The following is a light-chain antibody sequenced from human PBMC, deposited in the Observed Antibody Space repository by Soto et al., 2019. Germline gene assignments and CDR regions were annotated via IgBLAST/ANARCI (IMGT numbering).Light chain of an antibody. Sequence: ENVLTQSPGTVSLSPGDRATRSCRASQILSSNYLAWYQQKPGQAPRLLIYGESRRATGIPDRFSGSGSGTNFTLAIRRLEPEDSAVYYCQQYGGSPSITFGQGTRLEIK. CDR1: QILSSNY. CDR2: GES. J-gene: IGKJ5*01. V-gene: IGKV3-20*01. CDR3: QQYGGSPSIT.